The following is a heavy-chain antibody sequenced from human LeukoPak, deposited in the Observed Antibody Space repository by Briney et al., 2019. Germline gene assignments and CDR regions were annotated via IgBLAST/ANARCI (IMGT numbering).Heavy chain of an antibody. V-gene: IGHV3-74*01. Sequence: GGSLRLSCAAFGFTFSNAWMSRVRQAPGKGLVWVSRIESDGSSTSYADSVKGRFTISRDNAKNTLYLQMNSLRAEDTAVYYCARDPSAVAGFFDSWGQGTLVTASS. J-gene: IGHJ4*02. CDR1: GFTFSNAW. D-gene: IGHD6-19*01. CDR3: ARDPSAVAGFFDS. CDR2: IESDGSST.